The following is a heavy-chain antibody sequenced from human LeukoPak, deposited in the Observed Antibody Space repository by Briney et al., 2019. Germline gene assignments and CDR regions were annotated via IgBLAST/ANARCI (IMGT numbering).Heavy chain of an antibody. J-gene: IGHJ4*02. CDR3: ATSPCSGGSCYLDLPYYFDY. CDR2: IIPIFGTA. D-gene: IGHD2-15*01. CDR1: GGTFSSYA. V-gene: IGHV1-69*13. Sequence: VASVKVSCKASGGTFSSYAISWVRQAPGQGLEWMGGIIPIFGTANYAQKFQGRVTITADESTSTAYMELSSLRSEDTAVYYCATSPCSGGSCYLDLPYYFDYWGQGTLVTVSS.